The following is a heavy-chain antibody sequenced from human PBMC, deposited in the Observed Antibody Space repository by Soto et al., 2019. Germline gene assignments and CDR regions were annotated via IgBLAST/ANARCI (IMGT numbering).Heavy chain of an antibody. D-gene: IGHD1-1*01. V-gene: IGHV1-69*06. CDR2: TIPAFGTA. J-gene: IGHJ4*02. CDR3: WRHDKTALPPLDS. Sequence: QVHLVQSGAEVKSPGSAVKVSCKVSGAGDTFSNYGLNWMRQAPGQGLEWMGGTIPAFGTANYAQKFKGRVTIPADTPTTTAYMELSSLRSDDTAVYYCWRHDKTALPPLDSWGQGTLVSVSS. CDR1: GAGDTFSNYG.